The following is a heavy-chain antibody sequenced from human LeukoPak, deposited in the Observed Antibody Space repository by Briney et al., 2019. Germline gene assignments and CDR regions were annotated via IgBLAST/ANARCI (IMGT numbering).Heavy chain of an antibody. CDR2: VHSSGDI. J-gene: IGHJ4*02. D-gene: IGHD3-16*01. CDR1: GVSVTSGSYY. V-gene: IGHV4-61*02. Sequence: SETLSLTCSVSGVSVTSGSYYWGWIRQSAGKGLEWIGRVHSSGDIYHNAAFRSRAAVSGDASKNQFSLQLASVTAADTAVYYCARGASPKDAVFFDYWGQGALITVSS. CDR3: ARGASPKDAVFFDY.